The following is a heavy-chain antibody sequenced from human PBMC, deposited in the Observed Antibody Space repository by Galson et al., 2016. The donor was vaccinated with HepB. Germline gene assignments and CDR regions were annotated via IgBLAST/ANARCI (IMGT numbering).Heavy chain of an antibody. CDR1: GASISGTAYY. Sequence: SETLSLTCSVSGASISGTAYYWGWIRQPPGRGLEWIGSIYYTESTYYNPSLESRVTISMDTSKNQFSLRLNSVTAADTGVYYCATGIVVAGKYYYYYMDVWGKGTTVTVSS. D-gene: IGHD6-19*01. CDR3: ATGIVVAGKYYYYYMDV. J-gene: IGHJ6*03. V-gene: IGHV4-39*01. CDR2: IYYTEST.